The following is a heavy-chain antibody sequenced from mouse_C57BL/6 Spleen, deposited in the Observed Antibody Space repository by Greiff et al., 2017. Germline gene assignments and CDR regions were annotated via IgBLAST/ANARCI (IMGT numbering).Heavy chain of an antibody. Sequence: QVQLQQPGAELVKPGASVKLSCKASGYTFTSYWMHWVKQRPGRGLEWIGRIDPNSGGTKYNEKFKSKATLTVDKPSSTAYMQLSSLTSEDSAVYYCARMENYYGSSDDWYFDVWGTGTTVTVSS. CDR2: IDPNSGGT. J-gene: IGHJ1*03. D-gene: IGHD1-1*01. V-gene: IGHV1-72*01. CDR3: ARMENYYGSSDDWYFDV. CDR1: GYTFTSYW.